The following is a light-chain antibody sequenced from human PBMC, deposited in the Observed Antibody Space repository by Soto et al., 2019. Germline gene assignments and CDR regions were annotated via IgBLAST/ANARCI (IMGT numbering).Light chain of an antibody. CDR3: CSYAVTYYV. CDR1: SSDVGGYNY. CDR2: DVS. J-gene: IGLJ1*01. Sequence: QSALTQPRSVSGSPGQSVTISCTGTSSDVGGYNYVSWYQQHPGKAPKFMIYDVSKRPSGVPDRFSGSKSGNTASLTISGLQAEDEADYYCCSYAVTYYVFGTGTKVTV. V-gene: IGLV2-11*01.